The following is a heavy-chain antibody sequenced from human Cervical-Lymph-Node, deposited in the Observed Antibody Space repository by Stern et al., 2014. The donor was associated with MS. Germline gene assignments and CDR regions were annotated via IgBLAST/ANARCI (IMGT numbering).Heavy chain of an antibody. J-gene: IGHJ4*02. D-gene: IGHD5-18*01. V-gene: IGHV1-46*01. Sequence: QAQLVQSGAEVKKPGASVKVSCKASGYTFTSYYMHWVRQAPGQGLERVGIINPSGGTTSYAQKFKGRVTMTRDTSTSTVYMELSSLSSEDTAVYFCARARGRGYSYGYDNYWGRGTLVTVSS. CDR3: ARARGRGYSYGYDNY. CDR2: INPSGGTT. CDR1: GYTFTSYY.